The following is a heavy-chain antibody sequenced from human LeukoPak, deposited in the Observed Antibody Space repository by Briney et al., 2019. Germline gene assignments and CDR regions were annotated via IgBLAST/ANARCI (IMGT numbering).Heavy chain of an antibody. CDR2: MNPNSGNT. CDR3: ARGRTYYYDSSGYFPLTPWDY. V-gene: IGHV1-8*01. CDR1: GYTFTSYD. D-gene: IGHD3-22*01. Sequence: GASVKVSCKASGYTFTSYDINWVRQATGQGLEWMGWMNPNSGNTGYAQKFQGRVTITRNTSISTAYMELSSLRSEDTAVYYCARGRTYYYDSSGYFPLTPWDYWGQGTLVTVSS. J-gene: IGHJ4*02.